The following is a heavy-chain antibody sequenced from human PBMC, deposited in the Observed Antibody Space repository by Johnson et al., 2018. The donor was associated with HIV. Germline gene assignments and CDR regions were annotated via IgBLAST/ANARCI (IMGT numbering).Heavy chain of an antibody. V-gene: IGHV3-9*01. D-gene: IGHD6-13*01. CDR3: RAQQLVLLDGDDAFDI. Sequence: VQLVESGGGLVQPGRSLRLSCAASGFTIDDYAMHWVRQAPGKGLEWVSGISWNSGSIGYADSVKGRFNISRDNAKNSLYLQMNSLRAEDTALYYCRAQQLVLLDGDDAFDIWGQGTMVTVSS. CDR2: ISWNSGSI. CDR1: GFTIDDYA. J-gene: IGHJ3*02.